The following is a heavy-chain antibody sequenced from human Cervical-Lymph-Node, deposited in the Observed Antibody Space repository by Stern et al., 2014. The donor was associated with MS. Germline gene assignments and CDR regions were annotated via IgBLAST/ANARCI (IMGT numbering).Heavy chain of an antibody. CDR3: ARGSDT. CDR1: RITFSSYW. CDR2: IKEDGSET. Sequence: VQLVQSGERRVGTEGRSRRSPDPSRITFSSYWMNWVRQAPGKGLEWVANIKEDGSETYYVDSVKGRFTISRDNAKNSLYLQMNSLRAEDTAVYYCARGSDTWGQGTLVTVSS. D-gene: IGHD2-15*01. V-gene: IGHV3-7*01. J-gene: IGHJ5*02.